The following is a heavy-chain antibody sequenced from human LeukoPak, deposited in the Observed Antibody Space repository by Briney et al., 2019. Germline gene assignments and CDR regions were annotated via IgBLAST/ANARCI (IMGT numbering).Heavy chain of an antibody. Sequence: PGGSLRLSCAASGFTFSSYAMSRVRQPPGKGLEWIGSIYYSGSTYYNPSLKSRVTISVDTSKNQFSLKLTSVTAADTAVYYCARETSQKGAHYMDVWGKGTTVTISS. CDR1: GFTFSSYA. CDR2: IYYSGST. J-gene: IGHJ6*03. V-gene: IGHV4-39*07. CDR3: ARETSQKGAHYMDV. D-gene: IGHD3-16*01.